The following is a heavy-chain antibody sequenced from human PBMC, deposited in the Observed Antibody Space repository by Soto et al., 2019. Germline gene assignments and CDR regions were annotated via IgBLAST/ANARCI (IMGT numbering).Heavy chain of an antibody. Sequence: PGGSLKLSCAASGFTFSSYGMHWVRKGPGKGLEWVAVIWYDGSNKYYADTVKGRFTISRDNSKNTLYLQMNSLRAEDTAVYYCARDSGYSRDADYWGQGT. V-gene: IGHV3-33*01. CDR2: IWYDGSNK. D-gene: IGHD6-13*01. J-gene: IGHJ4*02. CDR1: GFTFSSYG. CDR3: ARDSGYSRDADY.